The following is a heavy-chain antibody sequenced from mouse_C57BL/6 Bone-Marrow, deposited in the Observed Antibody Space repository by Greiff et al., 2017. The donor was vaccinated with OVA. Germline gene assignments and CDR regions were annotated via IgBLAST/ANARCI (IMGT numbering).Heavy chain of an antibody. CDR1: GFTFNTYA. CDR3: VRRGRYGNYGYFDV. D-gene: IGHD2-1*01. J-gene: IGHJ1*03. Sequence: EVQLQESGGGLVQPKGSLKLSCAASGFTFNTYAMHWVRQAPGKGLEWVARIRSKSSNYATYYADSVKDRFTISRDDSQSMLYLQMNNLKTEDTAMYYCVRRGRYGNYGYFDVWGTGTTVTVSS. CDR2: IRSKSSNYAT. V-gene: IGHV10-3*01.